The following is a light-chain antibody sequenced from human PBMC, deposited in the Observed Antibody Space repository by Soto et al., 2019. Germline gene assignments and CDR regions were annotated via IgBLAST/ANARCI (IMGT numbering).Light chain of an antibody. Sequence: DIQMTQSPSSLSASVGDRVTITCRASQSVSSYLNWYQQKPGKAPKLLIYAASSLQSGVPSRFSGSGSGTEFTLTINNLQPQDFATYYCQQYNNYPVDFGQGTKVDIK. V-gene: IGKV1-39*01. CDR2: AAS. J-gene: IGKJ2*01. CDR1: QSVSSY. CDR3: QQYNNYPVD.